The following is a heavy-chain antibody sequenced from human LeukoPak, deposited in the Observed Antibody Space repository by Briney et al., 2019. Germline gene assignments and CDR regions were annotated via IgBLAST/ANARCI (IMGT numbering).Heavy chain of an antibody. CDR2: ISSSDSYK. CDR1: GFTFSSYS. V-gene: IGHV3-21*01. J-gene: IGHJ4*02. D-gene: IGHD3-10*01. Sequence: GGSLRLSCAASGFTFSSYSMNWVRQAPGKGLEWVSSISSSDSYKYYADSVKGRFTISRDNAKNSLYLQMNSLRAEDTGVYYCARASRAPGIGGDYWGQGTLVTVSS. CDR3: ARASRAPGIGGDY.